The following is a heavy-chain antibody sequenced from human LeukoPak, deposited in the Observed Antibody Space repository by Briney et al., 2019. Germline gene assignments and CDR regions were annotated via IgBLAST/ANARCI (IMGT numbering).Heavy chain of an antibody. V-gene: IGHV3-33*01. J-gene: IGHJ4*02. Sequence: PGRSLRLSCAASGFTFSSYGMHWVRQAPGKGLEWVAVVWYDGSNKYYADSVKGRFTISRDNSKNTLYLQMNSLRAEDTAVYYCAREGYYYDSSGYTTYFDYWGQGTLVTVSS. CDR2: VWYDGSNK. CDR1: GFTFSSYG. D-gene: IGHD3-22*01. CDR3: AREGYYYDSSGYTTYFDY.